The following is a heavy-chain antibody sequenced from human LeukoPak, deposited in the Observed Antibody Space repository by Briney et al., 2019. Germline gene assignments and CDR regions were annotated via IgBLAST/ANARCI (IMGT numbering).Heavy chain of an antibody. Sequence: SETLSLTCTVSGGSISSYYWSWIRQPAGKGLEWIGRIYTSGSTNYNPSLKSRVTMSVDTSKNQFSLKLSSVTAADTAVYYCARDTIGFGPNWFDPWGQGTLVTVSS. CDR2: IYTSGST. V-gene: IGHV4-4*07. J-gene: IGHJ5*02. D-gene: IGHD3-10*01. CDR1: GGSISSYY. CDR3: ARDTIGFGPNWFDP.